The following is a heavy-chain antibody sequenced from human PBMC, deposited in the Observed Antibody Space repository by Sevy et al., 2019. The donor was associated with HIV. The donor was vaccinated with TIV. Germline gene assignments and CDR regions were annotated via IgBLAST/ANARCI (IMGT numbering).Heavy chain of an antibody. D-gene: IGHD3-22*01. CDR2: TRNKANSYTT. Sequence: GGSLRLSCAASGFTFSDHYMDWVRQAPGKGLEWVGRTRNKANSYTTEYAASVKGRFTISRDDSKNSLYLQMNSLKTDDTAVYYCARYDSSGYDAFDIWGQGTMVTVSS. CDR3: ARYDSSGYDAFDI. V-gene: IGHV3-72*01. J-gene: IGHJ3*02. CDR1: GFTFSDHY.